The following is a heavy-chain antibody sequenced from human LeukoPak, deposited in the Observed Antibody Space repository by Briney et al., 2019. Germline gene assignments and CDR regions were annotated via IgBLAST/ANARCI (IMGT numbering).Heavy chain of an antibody. CDR3: ARRRSSTLIDY. Sequence: PGESLKISCKGSGYSFSSYWIGWVRQMPGKGLEWMGIIYPGDSDTTYSPSFQGQVTISADKSLSTAYLQWSSLKASGTAMYFCARRRSSTLIDYWGQGTLVTVSS. J-gene: IGHJ4*02. V-gene: IGHV5-51*01. CDR2: IYPGDSDT. D-gene: IGHD3-10*01. CDR1: GYSFSSYW.